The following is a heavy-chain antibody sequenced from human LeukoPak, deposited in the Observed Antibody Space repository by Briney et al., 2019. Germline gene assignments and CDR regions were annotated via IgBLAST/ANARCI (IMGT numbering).Heavy chain of an antibody. D-gene: IGHD6-19*01. CDR2: IKQDGSEE. J-gene: IGHJ4*02. CDR1: GFTFSHYW. CDR3: ARDSYSSGWHDY. V-gene: IGHV3-7*01. Sequence: PGGSLRLSCAASGFTFSHYWMSWVRQAPGMGLEWVANIKQDGSEEYYVDSVKGRFTISRDNAKNSLSLQMNSLRVEDTAVYYCARDSYSSGWHDYWGQGTLVTVSS.